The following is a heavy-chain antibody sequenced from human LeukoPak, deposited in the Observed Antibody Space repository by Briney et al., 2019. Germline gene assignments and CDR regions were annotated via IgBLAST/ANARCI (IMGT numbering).Heavy chain of an antibody. Sequence: GGSLRFSCAVSGFTFSSYGMYWVRQAPGKGLEWVAIISYDGSDKYYADSVKGRFTISRDNSKNTLYLQMNSLRAEDTAVYYCAKPARTDYTDYWGQGTLVTVSS. D-gene: IGHD1-14*01. CDR1: GFTFSSYG. CDR3: AKPARTDYTDY. J-gene: IGHJ4*02. CDR2: ISYDGSDK. V-gene: IGHV3-30*18.